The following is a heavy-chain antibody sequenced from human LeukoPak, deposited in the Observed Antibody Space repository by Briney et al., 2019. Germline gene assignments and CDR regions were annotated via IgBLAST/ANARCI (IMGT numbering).Heavy chain of an antibody. Sequence: ASVKVSCKASGYTFTIYYIHWARQAPGQGLEWMGIINPSGGSTSYAQEFQGRVTMTRDTSTSTVYMELSSLRSEDTAVYYCARAGIFDYWGQGTLVTVSS. CDR1: GYTFTIYY. V-gene: IGHV1-46*01. CDR2: INPSGGST. J-gene: IGHJ4*02. CDR3: ARAGIFDY. D-gene: IGHD3-10*01.